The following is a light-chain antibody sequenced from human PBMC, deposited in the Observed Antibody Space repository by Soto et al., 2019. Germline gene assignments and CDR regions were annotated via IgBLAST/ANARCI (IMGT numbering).Light chain of an antibody. CDR3: QQYSTWHT. Sequence: EIVMTQSPATLSVSPGERATLSCRASQSVSRNLAWYQQRPGQAPRLLISGASTRATGIAARFSGSGSGREFTLTISSMQSDDSALYYCQQYSTWHTLGQGTRLEIK. CDR2: GAS. V-gene: IGKV3-15*01. CDR1: QSVSRN. J-gene: IGKJ5*01.